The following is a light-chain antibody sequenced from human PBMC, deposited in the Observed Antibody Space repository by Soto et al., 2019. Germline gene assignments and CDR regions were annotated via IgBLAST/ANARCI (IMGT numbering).Light chain of an antibody. V-gene: IGKV1-27*01. J-gene: IGKJ4*01. CDR1: QDISNS. CDR3: QNYNSAPLT. CDR2: ATS. Sequence: DIPMTQSPSSLPASVGDRVTITCRASQDISNSLAWYQQKPGKVPKVLIYATSILQSEVPARFSGSGSGTDFTLSISSLQPEDVATYYCQNYNSAPLTFGGGTKVEI.